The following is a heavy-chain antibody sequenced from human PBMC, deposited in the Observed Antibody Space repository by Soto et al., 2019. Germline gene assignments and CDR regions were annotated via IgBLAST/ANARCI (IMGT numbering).Heavy chain of an antibody. CDR3: ANSYSSSWPDFDY. J-gene: IGHJ4*02. Sequence: EVQLVESGGGLVQPGRSLRLSCAASGFTFDDYAMHWVRQAPGKGLEWVSGISWNSGSIGYADSVKGRFTISRDNAKNSLSLQMNSLRAEDTALYYCANSYSSSWPDFDYWGQGTLVTVSS. V-gene: IGHV3-9*01. CDR1: GFTFDDYA. CDR2: ISWNSGSI. D-gene: IGHD6-13*01.